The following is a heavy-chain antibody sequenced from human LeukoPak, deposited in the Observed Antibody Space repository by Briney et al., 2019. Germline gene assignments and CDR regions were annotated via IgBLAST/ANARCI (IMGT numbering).Heavy chain of an antibody. Sequence: QSGGSLRLSCAASGFTVSSNYMSWARQAPGRGLEWVSTIYSGGSTFYADSVKGRFTISRDSSKNTLYLQMNSLRAEDTAVYYCEGWSVDAALDIWGQGTMVTVSS. CDR2: IYSGGST. D-gene: IGHD2-15*01. J-gene: IGHJ3*02. V-gene: IGHV3-53*01. CDR3: EGWSVDAALDI. CDR1: GFTVSSNY.